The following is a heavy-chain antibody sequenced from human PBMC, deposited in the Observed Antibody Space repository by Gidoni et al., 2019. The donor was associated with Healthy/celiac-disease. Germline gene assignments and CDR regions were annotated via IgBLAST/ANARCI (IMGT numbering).Heavy chain of an antibody. J-gene: IGHJ5*02. CDR3: ARQCIVGALGGVWFDP. Sequence: QLQLPESGPGLAKPSETLSITCTAPGGPISSSSYYWRWIRQPPGKGLEWIGSIFYSGSTYYNPSLKSRVTISVDTSKNQFSLKLSSVTAADTAVYYCARQCIVGALGGVWFDPWGQGTLVTVSS. CDR1: GGPISSSSYY. D-gene: IGHD1-26*01. CDR2: IFYSGST. V-gene: IGHV4-39*01.